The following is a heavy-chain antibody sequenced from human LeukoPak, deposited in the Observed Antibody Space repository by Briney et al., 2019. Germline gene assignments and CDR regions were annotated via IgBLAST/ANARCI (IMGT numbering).Heavy chain of an antibody. J-gene: IGHJ4*02. CDR3: ATGIGTLWSGYDHDF. V-gene: IGHV1-69*04. CDR2: IIPVLGVA. CDR1: GGTFSTYA. Sequence: GASVKVSCKASGGTFSTYAISWVRQAPGQGLEWMGRIIPVLGVANYAQKFQGRVTISADKSTSTAYMEVSSLRSEDTAVYYCATGIGTLWSGYDHDFWGQGTLVTVSS. D-gene: IGHD3-3*01.